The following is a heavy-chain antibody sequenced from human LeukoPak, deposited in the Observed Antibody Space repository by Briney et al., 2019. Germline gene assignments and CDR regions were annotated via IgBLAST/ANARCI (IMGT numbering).Heavy chain of an antibody. V-gene: IGHV3-23*01. CDR2: ISGSGGST. CDR3: AKDGFCIATTLGFSRC. Sequence: GGSLRLSCAASGFTFSSYAMSWVRQAPGKGLEWVSAISGSGGSTYYADSVKGRFTISRDNSKNTLYLQMNSLRAEDTAVYYCAKDGFCIATTLGFSRCWGQGTLVTVSS. CDR1: GFTFSSYA. J-gene: IGHJ4*02. D-gene: IGHD1-26*01.